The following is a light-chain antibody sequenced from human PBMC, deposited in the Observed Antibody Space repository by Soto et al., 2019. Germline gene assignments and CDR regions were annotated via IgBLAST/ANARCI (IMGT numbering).Light chain of an antibody. CDR3: QQYGSSPRT. J-gene: IGKJ1*01. V-gene: IGKV3-20*01. Sequence: EIVLTQSPGTLSLSPGEGATLSCRASQSVSSNYLAWYQQKPGQAPRLLIYGASGRATGIPDRFSGSGSGTDFTLTISRLDTEDFAVYYCQQYGSSPRTFGQGTKVDI. CDR1: QSVSSNY. CDR2: GAS.